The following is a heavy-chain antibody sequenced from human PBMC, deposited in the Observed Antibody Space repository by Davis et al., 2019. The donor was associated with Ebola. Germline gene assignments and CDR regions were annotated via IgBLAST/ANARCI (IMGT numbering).Heavy chain of an antibody. Sequence: GGSLRLSCDASGFTVRNTHMSWVRQAPGKGLEWVSSISSSSSYIYYADSVKGRFTISRDNSKNTLYLQMNSLRAEDTAVYYCAKDRDSSSSWGVGYWGQGTLVTVSS. CDR1: GFTVRNTH. CDR3: AKDRDSSSSWGVGY. J-gene: IGHJ4*02. V-gene: IGHV3-21*04. CDR2: ISSSSSYI. D-gene: IGHD6-6*01.